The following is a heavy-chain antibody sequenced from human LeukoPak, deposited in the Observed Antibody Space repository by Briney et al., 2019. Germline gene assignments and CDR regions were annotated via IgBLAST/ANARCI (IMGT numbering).Heavy chain of an antibody. CDR1: GGSLRSDY. CDR2: ISYNGIT. Sequence: PSETLSLTCSVSGGSLRSDYWSWIRQPPGKGLEGIGYISYNGITNYNPSLKSRLTMSVDTSKRQFSLKLSSLTAADTAVYYCARDRVDRFGPRFDPWGPGTLVTVSS. J-gene: IGHJ5*02. D-gene: IGHD5-12*01. V-gene: IGHV4-59*01. CDR3: ARDRVDRFGPRFDP.